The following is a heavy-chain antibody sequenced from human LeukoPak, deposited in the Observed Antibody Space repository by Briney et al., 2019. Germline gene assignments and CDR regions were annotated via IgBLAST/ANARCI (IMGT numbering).Heavy chain of an antibody. Sequence: GESLKISCKGSGYSFTNYWIGRVRQMPGKGLEWMGIIYPGDSDTRYSPSFQGQVTISADKSICTAYLQWSSLKASDTAMYYCATRYYYDSGSYSSFDYWGQGTLVTVSS. CDR1: GYSFTNYW. V-gene: IGHV5-51*01. J-gene: IGHJ4*02. CDR2: IYPGDSDT. D-gene: IGHD3-10*01. CDR3: ATRYYYDSGSYSSFDY.